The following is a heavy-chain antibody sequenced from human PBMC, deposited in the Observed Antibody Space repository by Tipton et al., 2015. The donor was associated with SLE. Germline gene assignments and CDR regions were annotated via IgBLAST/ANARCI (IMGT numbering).Heavy chain of an antibody. CDR2: INHSGST. CDR3: ARGGDNGGYYVGDFDY. V-gene: IGHV4-34*01. J-gene: IGHJ4*02. CDR1: GGSFSGYY. Sequence: TLSLTCAVYGGSFSGYYWSWIRQPPGKGREWIGEINHSGSTNYNPSLKSRVTISVDTSKNQFSLKLSSVTAADTAVYYCARGGDNGGYYVGDFDYWDQGTLVTVSA. D-gene: IGHD3-22*01.